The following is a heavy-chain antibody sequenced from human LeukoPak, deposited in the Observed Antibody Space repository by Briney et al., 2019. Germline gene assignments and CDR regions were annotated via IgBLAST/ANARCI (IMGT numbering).Heavy chain of an antibody. D-gene: IGHD3-3*01. CDR1: GFTFSSYG. Sequence: TGGSLRLSCAASGFTFSSYGMHWVRQAPGKGLEWVAVIWYDGSNKCYADSVKGRFTISRDNSKNTLYLQMNSLRAEDTAVYYCARDRDTIFGYYYYYMDVWGKGTTVTVSS. CDR2: IWYDGSNK. J-gene: IGHJ6*03. CDR3: ARDRDTIFGYYYYYMDV. V-gene: IGHV3-33*01.